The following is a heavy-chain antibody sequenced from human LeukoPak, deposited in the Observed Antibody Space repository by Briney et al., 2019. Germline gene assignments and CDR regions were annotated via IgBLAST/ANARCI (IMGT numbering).Heavy chain of an antibody. CDR3: ARDRPLIVVVSAMDV. CDR2: INPNSGGA. Sequence: ASVKVSCKASGYTFTGYYMHWVRQAPGQGLEWMGWINPNSGGANYAQKFQGRVTMTRDTSISTAYMELSRLRSDDTAVYYCARDRPLIVVVSAMDVWGKGTTVTVSS. D-gene: IGHD2-2*01. J-gene: IGHJ6*03. CDR1: GYTFTGYY. V-gene: IGHV1-2*02.